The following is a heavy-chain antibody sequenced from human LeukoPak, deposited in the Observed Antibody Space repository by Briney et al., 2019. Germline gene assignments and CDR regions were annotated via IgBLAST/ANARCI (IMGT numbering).Heavy chain of an antibody. Sequence: PSETLSFTCTVSGGSISSHYWSWIRQPPGKGLEWIGYIYYSGSTNYNPSLKSRVTISVDTSKNQFSLKLSSVTAADTAVYYCARDNGYSSSIDYWGQGTLVTVSS. V-gene: IGHV4-59*11. D-gene: IGHD6-6*01. CDR2: IYYSGST. CDR1: GGSISSHY. CDR3: ARDNGYSSSIDY. J-gene: IGHJ4*02.